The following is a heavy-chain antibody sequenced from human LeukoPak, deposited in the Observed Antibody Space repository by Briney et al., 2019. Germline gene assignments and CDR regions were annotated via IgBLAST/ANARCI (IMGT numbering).Heavy chain of an antibody. CDR1: GGSISSYY. V-gene: IGHV4-59*01. Sequence: SETLSLTCTVSGGSISSYYWSWIRQPPGKGLEWIGYIYYSGSTNYNPSLKSRVTISVDTSKNQFSLKLSSVTAADMAVYYCARGGPNLKFDPWGQGTLVTVSS. CDR2: IYYSGST. J-gene: IGHJ5*02. CDR3: ARGGPNLKFDP. D-gene: IGHD1-14*01.